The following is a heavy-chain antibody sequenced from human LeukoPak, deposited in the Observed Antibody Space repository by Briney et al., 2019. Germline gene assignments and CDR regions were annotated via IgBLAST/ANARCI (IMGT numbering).Heavy chain of an antibody. Sequence: KPSETLSLTCTVSGGSINSSRYYWGWIRQPPGKGLEWIGNIYYSGSTNYNPSLKSRVTISVDTSKNQFSLKLSSVTAADTAVYYCARVGYYYDSSGMYFQHWGQGTLVTVSS. D-gene: IGHD3-22*01. CDR1: GGSINSSRYY. V-gene: IGHV4-39*07. CDR3: ARVGYYYDSSGMYFQH. J-gene: IGHJ1*01. CDR2: IYYSGST.